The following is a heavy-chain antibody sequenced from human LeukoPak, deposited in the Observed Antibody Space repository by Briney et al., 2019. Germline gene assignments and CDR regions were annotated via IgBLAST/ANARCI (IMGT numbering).Heavy chain of an antibody. Sequence: SETLSLTCTVSIYSISSGYHWGWVRQSPGKGLEWIGCIYYRGNTYYNPSLKSRVTISLDTSKNQFPLKLTSVTAAETAIYYCARDRGYYTFDYWGQGTLVTVSS. J-gene: IGHJ4*02. CDR2: IYYRGNT. V-gene: IGHV4-38-2*02. CDR3: ARDRGYYTFDY. D-gene: IGHD3-3*01. CDR1: IYSISSGYH.